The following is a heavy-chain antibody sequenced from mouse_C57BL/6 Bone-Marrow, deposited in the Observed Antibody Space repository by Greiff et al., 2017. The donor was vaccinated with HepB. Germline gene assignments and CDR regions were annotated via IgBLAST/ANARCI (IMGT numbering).Heavy chain of an antibody. CDR2: ISNGGGST. CDR3: ARRYGNNWYFDV. CDR1: GFTFSDYY. V-gene: IGHV5-12*01. Sequence: EVMLVESGGGLVQPGGSLKLSCAASGFTFSDYYMYWVRQTPEKRLEWVAYISNGGGSTYYPDTVKGRFTISRDNAKNTLYLQMSRLKSEDTAMYYCARRYGNNWYFDVWGTGTTVTVSS. D-gene: IGHD2-10*02. J-gene: IGHJ1*03.